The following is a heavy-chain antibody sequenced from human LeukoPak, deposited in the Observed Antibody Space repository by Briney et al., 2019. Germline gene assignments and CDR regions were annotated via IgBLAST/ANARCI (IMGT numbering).Heavy chain of an antibody. D-gene: IGHD3-3*01. J-gene: IGHJ4*02. CDR2: IIPIFGTA. V-gene: IGHV1-69*01. CDR1: GGTFSTYA. Sequence: SVRVSCKASGGTFSTYAISWVRQAPGQGPEWMGGIIPIFGTANYAQKFQGRVTIIADESMSTAQMELSSLRSEDTAVYYCTREPHRDFWSGLIFDYWGEGLLDTVSS. CDR3: TREPHRDFWSGLIFDY.